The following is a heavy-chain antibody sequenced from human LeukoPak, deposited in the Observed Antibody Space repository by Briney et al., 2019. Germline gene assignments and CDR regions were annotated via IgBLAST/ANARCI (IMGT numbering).Heavy chain of an antibody. CDR3: ARDVGY. CDR1: GFTLSSYA. D-gene: IGHD2-15*01. V-gene: IGHV3-30-3*01. CDR2: ISYDGSNK. Sequence: PGRSLRLSCAASGFTLSSYAMHWVRQAPGKGLEWVAVISYDGSNKYYADSVKGRFTISRDNSKNTLYLQVNSLRAEDTAVYYCARDVGYWGQGTPVTVSS. J-gene: IGHJ4*02.